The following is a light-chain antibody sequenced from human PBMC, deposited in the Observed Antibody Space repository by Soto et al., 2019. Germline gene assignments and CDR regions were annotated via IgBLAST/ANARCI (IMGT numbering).Light chain of an antibody. Sequence: VFTQSPGTLSLSPGQRKTLTCRVSRSVSSSYLAWFQQKPGQAPRLLIYGASIRATGIPDRFSGSVSGTDFTLIISRLEPEDFAVYYCQQYGGSPLITFGGGTKVDIK. J-gene: IGKJ4*01. CDR2: GAS. CDR3: QQYGGSPLIT. CDR1: RSVSSSY. V-gene: IGKV3-20*01.